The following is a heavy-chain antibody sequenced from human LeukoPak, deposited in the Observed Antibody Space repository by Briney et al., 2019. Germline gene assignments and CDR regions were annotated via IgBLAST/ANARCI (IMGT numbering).Heavy chain of an antibody. D-gene: IGHD6-6*01. CDR1: GFTFSSYE. Sequence: GSLRLSCAASGFTFSSYEMNWVRQPPGKGLEWIGEINHSGSTNYNPSLKSRVTISVDTSKNQFSLKLSSVTAADTAVYYCARGRYSSSYYYYYMDVWGKGTTVTVSS. CDR3: ARGRYSSSYYYYYMDV. J-gene: IGHJ6*03. V-gene: IGHV4-34*01. CDR2: INHSGST.